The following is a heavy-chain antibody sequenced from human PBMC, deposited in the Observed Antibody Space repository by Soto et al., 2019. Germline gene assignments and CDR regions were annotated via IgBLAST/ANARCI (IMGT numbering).Heavy chain of an antibody. CDR2: INHSGST. CDR3: ARARVPKRGYSYGSPYYFDY. CDR1: GGSFSGYY. V-gene: IGHV4-34*01. J-gene: IGHJ4*02. D-gene: IGHD5-18*01. Sequence: SETLSLTCAVYGGSFSGYYWSWIRQPPEKGLEWIGEINHSGSTNYNPSLKSRVTISVDTSKNQFSLKLSSVTAADTAVYYCARARVPKRGYSYGSPYYFDYWGQGTLVTVSS.